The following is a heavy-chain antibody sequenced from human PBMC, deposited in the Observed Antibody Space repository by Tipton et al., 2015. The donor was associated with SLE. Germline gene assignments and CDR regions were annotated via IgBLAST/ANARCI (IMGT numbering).Heavy chain of an antibody. CDR1: GDSMNSDTW. D-gene: IGHD4-11*01. CDR2: IFHSGYT. V-gene: IGHV4-4*02. J-gene: IGHJ4*02. Sequence: TLSLTCAVSGDSMNSDTWWSWVRQPPGKGLEWIGEIFHSGYTSYHPSLRSRVTILIDTSKRHFSLKMSSVTAADTAVYYCARDDVRTVTRRGLDYWGQGTLVTVSS. CDR3: ARDDVRTVTRRGLDY.